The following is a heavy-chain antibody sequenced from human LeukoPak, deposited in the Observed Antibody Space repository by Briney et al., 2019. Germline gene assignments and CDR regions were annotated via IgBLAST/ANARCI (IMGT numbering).Heavy chain of an antibody. D-gene: IGHD2-2*01. Sequence: ETLSLPCTVAGGSISSYYWSWVRQPPGKGLEWIGYIYSSGSTNYNPSLKSRVTISVDTSKEQFSLKLSSVTAADTALYYCARTYSTSSNFDYWGQGTLVTVSS. CDR2: IYSSGST. CDR1: GGSISSYY. V-gene: IGHV4-4*09. J-gene: IGHJ4*02. CDR3: ARTYSTSSNFDY.